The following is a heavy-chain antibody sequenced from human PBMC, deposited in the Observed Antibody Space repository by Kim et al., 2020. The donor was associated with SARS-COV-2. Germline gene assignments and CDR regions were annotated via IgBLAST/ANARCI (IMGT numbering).Heavy chain of an antibody. J-gene: IGHJ3*02. Sequence: GGSLRLSCATSGFTFSAYDMNWARQAPGKGLEWLSFIIKTTSAIHYADSVKGRLTTSRDNGKNSLYLQMSSLTAAYTAVYFCVTDRWGGAFDISGQG. D-gene: IGHD3-16*01. CDR1: GFTFSAYD. CDR2: IIKTTSAI. V-gene: IGHV3-48*01. CDR3: VTDRWGGAFDI.